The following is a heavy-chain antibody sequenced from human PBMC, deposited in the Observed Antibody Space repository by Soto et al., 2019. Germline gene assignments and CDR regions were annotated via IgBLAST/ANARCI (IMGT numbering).Heavy chain of an antibody. V-gene: IGHV3-15*01. Sequence: EVQLVESGGGLVKPGESLRLSCEASGASFTNAWMNWVRQAPGKGLEWVGRIKTRIDSATTDYAAPVKGRFTISRDDTKNTLYLKRDSLKTEDTAVYYCTTEDPSWLRGLEYWGQGTLVTVSS. CDR3: TTEDPSWLRGLEY. CDR2: IKTRIDSATT. J-gene: IGHJ4*02. CDR1: GASFTNAW. D-gene: IGHD5-12*01.